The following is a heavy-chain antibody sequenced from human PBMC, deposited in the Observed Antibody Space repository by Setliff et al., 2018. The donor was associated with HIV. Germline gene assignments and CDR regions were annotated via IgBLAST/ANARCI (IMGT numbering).Heavy chain of an antibody. Sequence: GGSLRLSCAASGFTFSYYSMTWVRQAPGKVLEWVSSIITSSSYTYYADSVKGRFSISRDNAKNSLYLQMNSLRAEDTAVYFCATLPAAIVATTYYFDYWGQGTLVTVSS. CDR1: GFTFSYYS. CDR3: ATLPAAIVATTYYFDY. J-gene: IGHJ4*02. D-gene: IGHD5-12*01. CDR2: IITSSSYT. V-gene: IGHV3-21*06.